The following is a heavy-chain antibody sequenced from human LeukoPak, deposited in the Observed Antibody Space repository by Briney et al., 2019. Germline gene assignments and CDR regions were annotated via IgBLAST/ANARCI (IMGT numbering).Heavy chain of an antibody. CDR3: ARLTYYYDSSGYSFDY. CDR1: GGSFTGYY. D-gene: IGHD3-22*01. Sequence: SETLSLTCAVYGGSFTGYYWSWIRQPPGKGLEWIGEINHSGSTNYNPTLNSRVTISVDTSKNHFSLKLTSVTAADTAVYYCARLTYYYDSSGYSFDYWGQGTLVTVSS. J-gene: IGHJ4*02. CDR2: INHSGST. V-gene: IGHV4-34*01.